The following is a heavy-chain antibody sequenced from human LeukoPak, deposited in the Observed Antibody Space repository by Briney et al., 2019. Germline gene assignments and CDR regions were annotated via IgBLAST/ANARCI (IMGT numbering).Heavy chain of an antibody. Sequence: GGPLRLSCAASGFILSNHWMTWVRQAPGKGPEWVANMNKDGSEKYYVDFVKGRFTISRDTAKNSLYLQMNNLRAEDTALYYCARNNDMDVWGQGTTVIVSS. D-gene: IGHD1/OR15-1a*01. CDR1: GFILSNHW. V-gene: IGHV3-7*03. J-gene: IGHJ6*02. CDR2: MNKDGSEK. CDR3: ARNNDMDV.